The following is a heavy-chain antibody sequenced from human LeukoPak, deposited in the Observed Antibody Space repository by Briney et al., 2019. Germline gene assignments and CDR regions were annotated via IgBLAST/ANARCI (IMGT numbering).Heavy chain of an antibody. CDR2: IHHSGST. Sequence: SETLSLTCAVSGGSISSGGYSWSWIRQPPGKGLEWIGYIHHSGSTYYNPSLKSRVTISVDRSKNQFSLKLSSVTAADTAVYYCARDRGVAAAGSFDYWGQGTLVTVSS. CDR3: ARDRGVAAAGSFDY. D-gene: IGHD6-13*01. V-gene: IGHV4-30-2*01. CDR1: GGSISSGGYS. J-gene: IGHJ4*02.